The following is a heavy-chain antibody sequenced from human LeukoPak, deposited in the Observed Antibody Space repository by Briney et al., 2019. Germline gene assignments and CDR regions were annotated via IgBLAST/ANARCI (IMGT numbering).Heavy chain of an antibody. CDR1: GGSFSGYY. V-gene: IGHV4-34*01. J-gene: IGHJ4*02. CDR2: INHSGST. D-gene: IGHD3-22*01. CDR3: AKSSGYYSRDFDY. Sequence: PSETLSLTCAVYGGSFSGYYWSWIRQPPGKGLEWIGEINHSGSTNYNPSLKSRVTISVDTSKNQFSLKLSSVTAADTAVYYCAKSSGYYSRDFDYWGQGTLVTVSS.